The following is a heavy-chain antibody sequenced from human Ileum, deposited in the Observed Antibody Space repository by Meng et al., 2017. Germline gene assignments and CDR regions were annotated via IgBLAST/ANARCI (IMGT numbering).Heavy chain of an antibody. J-gene: IGHJ4*02. V-gene: IGHV3-74*01. CDR1: GFTFSSYW. D-gene: IGHD3-16*02. CDR3: ATAGAYRFDY. CDR2: INADGSTI. Sequence: EEQVGESWGGLVQPGGSLSLSCAASGFTFSSYWMHWVRQAPGKGLVWVARINADGSTIDYADSVKGRFTISRDNAKNTLYLQMNSLRAEDTAVYYCATAGAYRFDYWGQGTLVTVSS.